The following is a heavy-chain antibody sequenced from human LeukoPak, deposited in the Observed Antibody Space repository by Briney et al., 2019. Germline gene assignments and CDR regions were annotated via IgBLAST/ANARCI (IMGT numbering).Heavy chain of an antibody. J-gene: IGHJ4*02. CDR2: INHSGST. V-gene: IGHV4-34*01. CDR1: GGSFSGYY. CDR3: ARGIRYFDWLLLGYYFDY. D-gene: IGHD3-9*01. Sequence: SETLSLTCAVYGGSFSGYYWSWIRQPPGKGLEWIGEINHSGSTNYNPSHKSRVTISVDTSKNQFSLKLSSVTAADTAVYYCARGIRYFDWLLLGYYFDYWGQGTLVTVSS.